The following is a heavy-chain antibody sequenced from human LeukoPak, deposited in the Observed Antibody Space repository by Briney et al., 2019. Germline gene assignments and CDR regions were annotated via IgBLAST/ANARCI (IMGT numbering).Heavy chain of an antibody. CDR1: GGSINSSY. J-gene: IGHJ3*02. D-gene: IGHD1-1*01. V-gene: IGHV4-59*08. CDR3: ARQRTPGTRPAFHI. Sequence: SETLSLTCTVSGGSINSSYWSWIRQPPGKGLEWIGYIYYSGYTNYTPSLKSRVAISVDTSNNQLSLKLSSVTAADTAVYYCARQRTPGTRPAFHISGQATMVTASS. CDR2: IYYSGYT.